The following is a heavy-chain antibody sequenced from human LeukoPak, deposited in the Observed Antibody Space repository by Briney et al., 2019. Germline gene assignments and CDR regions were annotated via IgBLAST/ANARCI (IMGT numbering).Heavy chain of an antibody. V-gene: IGHV3-30-3*02. Sequence: QPGGSLRLSCAASGFTFSSYAMHWVRQAPGKGLEWVAVISYDGSNKYYADSVKGRFTISRDNSKNTLYLQMNSLRAEDTAVYYCAKRSPDYWGQGTLVTVSS. CDR2: ISYDGSNK. CDR1: GFTFSSYA. CDR3: AKRSPDY. J-gene: IGHJ4*02.